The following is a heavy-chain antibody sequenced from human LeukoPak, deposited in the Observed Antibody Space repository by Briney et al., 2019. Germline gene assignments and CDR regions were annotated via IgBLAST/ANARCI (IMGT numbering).Heavy chain of an antibody. J-gene: IGHJ3*02. CDR1: GFTFSSYW. D-gene: IGHD3-3*01. V-gene: IGHV3-7*01. CDR2: IKQDGSEK. CDR3: ARDRVYYDFWSGSRAFDI. Sequence: PGGSLRLSCAASGFTFSSYWMSWVCQAPGKGLEWVTNIKQDGSEKYYVDSVKGRFTISRDNAKNSLYLQMNSLRAEDTAVYYCARDRVYYDFWSGSRAFDIWGQGTMVTVSS.